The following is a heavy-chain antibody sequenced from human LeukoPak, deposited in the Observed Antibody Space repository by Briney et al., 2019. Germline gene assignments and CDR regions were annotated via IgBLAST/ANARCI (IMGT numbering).Heavy chain of an antibody. J-gene: IGHJ4*02. Sequence: GASVKVSCKGSGYSFDRYGVSWVRQAPGQGLEWMGWISTYNGNTIYAQKFEGRVTMTTDTSTNTVYMDLRSLRSDDTAVYYCARDLGHCRSIICSSSAYWGQGTLVAVSS. V-gene: IGHV1-18*04. CDR3: ARDLGHCRSIICSSSAY. D-gene: IGHD2-2*01. CDR2: ISTYNGNT. CDR1: GYSFDRYG.